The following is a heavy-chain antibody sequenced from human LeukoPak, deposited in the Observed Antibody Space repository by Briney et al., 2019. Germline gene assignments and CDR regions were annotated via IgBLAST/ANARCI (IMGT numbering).Heavy chain of an antibody. CDR2: VYYSGST. J-gene: IGHJ5*02. V-gene: IGHV4-59*12. D-gene: IGHD4-17*01. CDR3: ARAPTVTDWFDP. Sequence: SETLSLTCTVSGGSISSYYWSWIRQPPGRGLEWIGYVYYSGSTNYSPSLKSRVTISVDTSKNQFSLRLSSMTTADTAVYYCARAPTVTDWFDPWGQGTLVTVSS. CDR1: GGSISSYY.